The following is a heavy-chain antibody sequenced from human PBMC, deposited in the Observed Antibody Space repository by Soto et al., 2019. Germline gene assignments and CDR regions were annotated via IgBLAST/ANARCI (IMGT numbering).Heavy chain of an antibody. D-gene: IGHD5-12*01. CDR3: ARARGKYGGYDFDP. V-gene: IGHV3-30*04. Sequence: GESLKISCAASGFTFSSYAMHWVRQAPGKGLEWVAVISYDGSNKYYADSVKGRFTISRDNSKNTLYLQMNSLRAEDTAVYYCARARGKYGGYDFDPWGQGTLVTVSS. CDR2: ISYDGSNK. CDR1: GFTFSSYA. J-gene: IGHJ5*02.